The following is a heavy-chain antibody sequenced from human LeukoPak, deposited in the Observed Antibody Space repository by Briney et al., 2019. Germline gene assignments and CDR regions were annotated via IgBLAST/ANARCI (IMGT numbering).Heavy chain of an antibody. V-gene: IGHV4-61*02. D-gene: IGHD1-7*01. J-gene: IGHJ5*02. CDR3: ARAVGSSESNYFDP. Sequence: SETLSLTCTVSGGSVSSGNYYWSWIRQPGGKGLEWIGRIYTSGTTNYNPSLDSRVTILLDTSKNQFSLKLSSVTAADTAVYYCARAVGSSESNYFDPWGQGTLATVSS. CDR2: IYTSGTT. CDR1: GGSVSSGNYY.